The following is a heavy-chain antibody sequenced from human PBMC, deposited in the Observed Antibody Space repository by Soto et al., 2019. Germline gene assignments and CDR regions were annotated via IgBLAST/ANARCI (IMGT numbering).Heavy chain of an antibody. Sequence: SETLSLTFTVSGGSISISSYYWGWIRQPPXKXXAWIGRIYYSRSTYHNKSLPTRVTLPVATSKTQFSLKLSSVTADDTAVYYCARQVPSDYIWGSYRWTRFDYWGQGTLVTVSS. J-gene: IGHJ4*02. CDR1: GGSISISSYY. CDR2: IYYSRST. V-gene: IGHV4-39*01. CDR3: ARQVPSDYIWGSYRWTRFDY. D-gene: IGHD3-16*02.